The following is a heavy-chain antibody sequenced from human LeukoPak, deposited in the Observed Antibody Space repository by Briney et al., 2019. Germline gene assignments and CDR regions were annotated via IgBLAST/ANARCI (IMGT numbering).Heavy chain of an antibody. CDR2: ISGSGGST. CDR1: GFTFSSYA. D-gene: IGHD3-10*01. J-gene: IGHJ6*02. Sequence: GGSLRLSCAASGFTFSSYAMSWVRQAPGKGLEWVSAISGSGGSTYYADSVKGRFTISRDNSKNTLYLQMNSLRAEDTAVYYCAKDSQNMAPLGRWFGELDYYGMDVWGQGTTVTVSS. CDR3: AKDSQNMAPLGRWFGELDYYGMDV. V-gene: IGHV3-23*01.